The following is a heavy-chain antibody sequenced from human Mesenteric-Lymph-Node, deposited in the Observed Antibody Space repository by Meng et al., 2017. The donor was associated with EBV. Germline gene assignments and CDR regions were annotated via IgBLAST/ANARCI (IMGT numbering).Heavy chain of an antibody. CDR1: GDSVSSGNNY. CDR3: AREGTTVTRWFNP. D-gene: IGHD4-11*01. CDR2: IYFTGST. Sequence: QVEMKESGPGLVKPSETLSLTGNVSGDSVSSGNNYWSWIRQSPGSGLEWIGNIYFTGSTFNNPALKSRVTISGDTSKNQFSLKLTSVTAADTAVYYCAREGTTVTRWFNPWGPGTLVTVSS. V-gene: IGHV4-61*01. J-gene: IGHJ5*02.